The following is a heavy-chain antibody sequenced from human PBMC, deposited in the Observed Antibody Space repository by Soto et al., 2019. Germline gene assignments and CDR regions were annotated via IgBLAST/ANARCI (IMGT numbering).Heavy chain of an antibody. J-gene: IGHJ4*02. D-gene: IGHD1-26*01. V-gene: IGHV3-23*01. CDR2: ISGSGSRT. Sequence: EVQLLESGGGLVQPGGSLRLSCATSGFTFSSYSMTWVRQAPGKGLEWVSTISGSGSRTYYAGPVKGRFTISRDNSKNTLYLQMNSLRAEDTAVYYCAKATSSGSHGEYWGQGTLVSVSS. CDR1: GFTFSSYS. CDR3: AKATSSGSHGEY.